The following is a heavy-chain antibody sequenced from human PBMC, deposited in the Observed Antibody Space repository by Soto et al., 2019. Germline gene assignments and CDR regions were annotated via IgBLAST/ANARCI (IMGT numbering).Heavy chain of an antibody. J-gene: IGHJ4*02. CDR2: IWFDGSSK. D-gene: IGHD6-13*01. CDR3: ARDVNGRSWNPLFDH. Sequence: PGGSLRLSCTASEFTFSDYGMHWVRQAPGKGLEWVAVIWFDGSSKYYAESVKGRFTISRDNSKNTLYLEMSDLRVEDTAIYYCARDVNGRSWNPLFDHWGQGTLVTVSS. CDR1: EFTFSDYG. V-gene: IGHV3-33*01.